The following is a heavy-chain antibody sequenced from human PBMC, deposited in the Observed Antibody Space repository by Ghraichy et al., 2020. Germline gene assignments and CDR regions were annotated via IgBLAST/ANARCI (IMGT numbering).Heavy chain of an antibody. V-gene: IGHV4-38-2*02. D-gene: IGHD2-2*01. Sequence: SETLSLTCAVSGYSISSGYYWGWIRQPPGKGLEWIGSIYHSGSTYDNPSLKSRVTMSVDTSQNQFSLMLSSVTAADTAVYYCARDDCSRFSCSVGIDSWGQGTLVTVSS. CDR3: ARDDCSRFSCSVGIDS. CDR1: GYSISSGYY. CDR2: IYHSGST. J-gene: IGHJ4*02.